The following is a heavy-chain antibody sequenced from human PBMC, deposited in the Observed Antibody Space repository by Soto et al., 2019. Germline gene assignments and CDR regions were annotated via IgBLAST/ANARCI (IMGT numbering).Heavy chain of an antibody. V-gene: IGHV1-69*13. J-gene: IGHJ6*02. CDR1: GGTFSSYA. CDR2: IIPIFGTA. Sequence: GASVKVSCKASGGTFSSYAISWVRQAPGQGLEWMGGIIPIFGTANYAQKFQGRVTITADESTSTAYMELSGVRSEDTAAYYWAKGGYYDHVWGSYRSHFCYSSYGMDVWGQGTTVTVSS. CDR3: AKGGYYDHVWGSYRSHFCYSSYGMDV. D-gene: IGHD3-16*02.